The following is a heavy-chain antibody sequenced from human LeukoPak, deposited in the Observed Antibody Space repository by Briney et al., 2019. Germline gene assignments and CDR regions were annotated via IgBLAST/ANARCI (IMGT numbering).Heavy chain of an antibody. CDR3: AREASYDYYYYGMDV. V-gene: IGHV4-34*01. Sequence: SETLSLTCAVYGGSFSGYYWSWIRQPPGKGLEWIGEINHSGSTNYNPSLKSRVTISVDTSKNQFSLKLSSVTAADTAVYYCAREASYDYYYYGMDVWGQGTTVTVSS. CDR1: GGSFSGYY. D-gene: IGHD5-12*01. J-gene: IGHJ6*02. CDR2: INHSGST.